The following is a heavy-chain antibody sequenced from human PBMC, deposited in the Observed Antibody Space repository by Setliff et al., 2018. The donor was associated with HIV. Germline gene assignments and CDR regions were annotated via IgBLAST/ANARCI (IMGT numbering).Heavy chain of an antibody. J-gene: IGHJ6*03. V-gene: IGHV1-3*01. CDR1: GNTFTNHG. Sequence: ASVKVSCKASGNTFTNHGIHWVRQAPGQRLEWMGWINAGNGKTRYSQKFQDRVTITRDTSASTGYMEVNSLRPEDTAVYYCARPLLYPYYYMDVWGKGTTVTVSS. D-gene: IGHD2-8*01. CDR2: INAGNGKT. CDR3: ARPLLYPYYYMDV.